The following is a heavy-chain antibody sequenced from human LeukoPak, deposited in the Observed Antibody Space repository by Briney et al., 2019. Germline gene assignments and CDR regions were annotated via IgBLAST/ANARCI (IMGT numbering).Heavy chain of an antibody. CDR2: ISSSSSCI. Sequence: GGSLRLSCAASGFTFSSYSMNWVRQAPGKGLEWVSSISSSSSCIYYADSVKGRFTISRDNAKNSLYLQMNSLRAEDTAVYYCASDAVAGFDYWGQGTLVTVSS. D-gene: IGHD6-19*01. J-gene: IGHJ4*02. CDR3: ASDAVAGFDY. V-gene: IGHV3-21*01. CDR1: GFTFSSYS.